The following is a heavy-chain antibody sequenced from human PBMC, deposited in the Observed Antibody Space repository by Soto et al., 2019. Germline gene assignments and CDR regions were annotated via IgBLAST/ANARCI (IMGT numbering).Heavy chain of an antibody. J-gene: IGHJ6*02. V-gene: IGHV1-69*13. CDR3: ARGSGATTYYYYYGMDV. Sequence: ASVKVSCKASGGTFSSYAISWVRQAPGQGLEWMGGIIPIFGTANYAQKFQGRVTITADESTSTAYMELSSLRSEDTAVYYCARGSGATTYYYYYGMDVWGQGTTVTVSS. D-gene: IGHD1-26*01. CDR1: GGTFSSYA. CDR2: IIPIFGTA.